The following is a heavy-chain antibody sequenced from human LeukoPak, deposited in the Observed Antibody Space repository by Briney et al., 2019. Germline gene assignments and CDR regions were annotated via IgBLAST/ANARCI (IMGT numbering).Heavy chain of an antibody. CDR2: INTDESTA. CDR1: GFTFSNYW. V-gene: IGHV3-74*01. Sequence: GGSLRLSCAASGFTFSNYWMHWVRQVPGKGLVWVSRINTDESTASYADSVKGRFTISRDNAKNTLYLQMNSLRGEDTAVYYCARSDWFDHWGQGTLVTVSS. CDR3: ARSDWFDH. J-gene: IGHJ5*02.